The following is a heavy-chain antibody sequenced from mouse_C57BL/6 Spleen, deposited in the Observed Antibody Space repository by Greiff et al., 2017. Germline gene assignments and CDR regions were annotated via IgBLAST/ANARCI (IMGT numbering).Heavy chain of an antibody. CDR2: IYPGSGST. CDR1: GYTFTSYW. V-gene: IGHV1-55*01. J-gene: IGHJ3*01. D-gene: IGHD2-10*02. CDR3: AKYGNSWFAY. Sequence: QVQLQQPGAELVKPGASVKMSCKASGYTFTSYWITWVKQRPGQGLEWIGDIYPGSGSTNYNEKFKSKATLTVDTSSSTAHMQLSSLTSDDSAVYYCAKYGNSWFAYWGQGTLVTVSA.